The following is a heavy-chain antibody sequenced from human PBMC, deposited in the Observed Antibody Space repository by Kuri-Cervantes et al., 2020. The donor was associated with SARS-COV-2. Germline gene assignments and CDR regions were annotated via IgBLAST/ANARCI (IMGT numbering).Heavy chain of an antibody. D-gene: IGHD5-12*01. CDR3: ARELRLSRTDAFDI. CDR2: ISSSSSYI. J-gene: IGHJ3*02. CDR1: GFTFSSYS. V-gene: IGHV3-21*01. Sequence: GGSLRLSCAASGFTFSSYSMNWVRQAPGKGLEWVSSISSSSSYIYYADSVKGRFTTSRDNAKNSLYLQMNSLRAEDTAVYYCARELRLSRTDAFDIWGQGTMVTVSS.